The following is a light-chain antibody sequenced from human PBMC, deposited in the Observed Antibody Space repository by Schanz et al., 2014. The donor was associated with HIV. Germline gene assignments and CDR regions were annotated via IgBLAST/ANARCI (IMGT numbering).Light chain of an antibody. CDR2: EAS. Sequence: DIQMTQSPSTLSASVGGRVTITCRASQSISSWLAWYQQKPGKAPKLLIYEASTLQSGVPSRFSGSGSGKDFTLTISSLQPEDVATYYCQKYSTVPPTFGQGPKVEIK. CDR1: QSISSW. V-gene: IGKV1-5*03. J-gene: IGKJ1*01. CDR3: QKYSTVPPT.